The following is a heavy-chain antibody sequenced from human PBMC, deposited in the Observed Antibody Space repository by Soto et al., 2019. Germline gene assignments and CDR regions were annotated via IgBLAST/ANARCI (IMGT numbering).Heavy chain of an antibody. Sequence: GASVEVSCKVSGYTLTELSMHWVRQAKGKGLEWMGGFDPEDGETIYAQKFQGRVTMTEDTSTDTAYMELSSLRSEDTAVYYCATGRTSSGYPIPFDYWGQGALVTVSS. D-gene: IGHD3-22*01. CDR2: FDPEDGET. CDR1: GYTLTELS. V-gene: IGHV1-24*01. J-gene: IGHJ4*02. CDR3: ATGRTSSGYPIPFDY.